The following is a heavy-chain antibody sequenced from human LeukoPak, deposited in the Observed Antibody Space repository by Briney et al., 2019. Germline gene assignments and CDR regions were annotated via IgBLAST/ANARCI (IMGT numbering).Heavy chain of an antibody. D-gene: IGHD6-13*01. Sequence: GGSLRLSCAASGFTFYDYGMSWVRQAPGKGLEWVSGINWNGGSTGYADSVKGRFTISRDNAKNSLYLQMNSLRAEDTAVYYCAREGSSSSWNHNWGQGTLVTVFS. CDR2: INWNGGST. CDR1: GFTFYDYG. CDR3: AREGSSSSWNHN. V-gene: IGHV3-20*04. J-gene: IGHJ4*02.